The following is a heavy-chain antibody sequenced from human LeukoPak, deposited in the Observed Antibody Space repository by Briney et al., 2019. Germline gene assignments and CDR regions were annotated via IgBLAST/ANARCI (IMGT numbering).Heavy chain of an antibody. D-gene: IGHD1-14*01. CDR1: GFVFDDYD. V-gene: IGHV3-20*04. CDR3: TRYTRVEGLDL. CDR2: LSWNGGST. Sequence: GGSLRLSCAASGFVFDDYDMCWVRHAPGKGLEWVSGLSWNGGSTGYADSVKGRFTISRDNVKNTLYLQMNSLRAEDTALYYCTRYTRVEGLDLWGQGTLVTVSS. J-gene: IGHJ5*02.